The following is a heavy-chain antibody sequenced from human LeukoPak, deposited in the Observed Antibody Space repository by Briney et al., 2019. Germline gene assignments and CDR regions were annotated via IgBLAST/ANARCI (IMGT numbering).Heavy chain of an antibody. J-gene: IGHJ6*02. Sequence: GRSLRLSCAASGFTFSSYARHWVRQAPGKGLEWVAVISYDGSNKYYADSVKGRFTISRDNSKNTLYLQMNSLRAEDTAVYYCARGHYDILTGSRFHSYYGMDVWGQGTTVTVSS. CDR3: ARGHYDILTGSRFHSYYGMDV. CDR1: GFTFSSYA. V-gene: IGHV3-30-3*01. CDR2: ISYDGSNK. D-gene: IGHD3-9*01.